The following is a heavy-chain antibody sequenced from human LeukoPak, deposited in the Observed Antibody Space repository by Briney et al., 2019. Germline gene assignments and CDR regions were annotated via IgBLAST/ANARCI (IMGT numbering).Heavy chain of an antibody. CDR3: ARGGDGYPRDRYLDL. CDR2: MNPNSGNT. Sequence: GASVKVSCKASGYTFTSYDINWVRQATGQGLEWMGWMNPNSGNTGYAQKFQGRVTMISNTSISTAYMELSSLRSEDTAVYYCARGGDGYPRDRYLDLWGRGTLVTVSS. CDR1: GYTFTSYD. J-gene: IGHJ2*01. D-gene: IGHD5-24*01. V-gene: IGHV1-8*01.